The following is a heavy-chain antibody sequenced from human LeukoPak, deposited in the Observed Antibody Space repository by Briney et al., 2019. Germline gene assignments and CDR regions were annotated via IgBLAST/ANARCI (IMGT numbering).Heavy chain of an antibody. J-gene: IGHJ4*02. CDR3: AREPGGAAPLDY. CDR1: GYSISSGYY. V-gene: IGHV4-38-2*02. CDR2: IYHSGST. Sequence: SETLSLTCSVSGYSISSGYYWGWIRQPPGKGLEWIGSIYHSGSTYYNSSLKSRVTISVDTSKNQFSLKLSSVTAADTAVYYCAREPGGAAPLDYWGQGTLVTVSS. D-gene: IGHD6-13*01.